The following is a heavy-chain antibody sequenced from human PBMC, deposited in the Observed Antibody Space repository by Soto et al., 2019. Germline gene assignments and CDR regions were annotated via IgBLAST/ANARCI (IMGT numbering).Heavy chain of an antibody. D-gene: IGHD4-17*01. V-gene: IGHV4-59*08. Sequence: SETLSLTCSVSGGSISGYYWIWIRQPPGKGLEWIGYMYNSGSTNYNPALKSRVTISVDTSKNQFSLKLSSVTAADTAVYYCAGSPYGDYVIFDYWGQGTLVTVSS. CDR1: GGSISGYY. CDR3: AGSPYGDYVIFDY. CDR2: MYNSGST. J-gene: IGHJ4*02.